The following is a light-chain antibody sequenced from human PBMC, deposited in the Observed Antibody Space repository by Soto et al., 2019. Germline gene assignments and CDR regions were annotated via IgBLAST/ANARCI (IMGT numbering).Light chain of an antibody. CDR3: QQYNNYPLT. J-gene: IGKJ4*01. V-gene: IGKV1-5*03. CDR1: QRIGSW. Sequence: DIQKTQSPPTLAASVGDRVNITCRASQRIGSWLAWYQQKPGKAPKLLIYHASRLSSGVPSRFSGTASGIEFTLTISSLQTDDFATYYCQQYNNYPLTFGVGTKV. CDR2: HAS.